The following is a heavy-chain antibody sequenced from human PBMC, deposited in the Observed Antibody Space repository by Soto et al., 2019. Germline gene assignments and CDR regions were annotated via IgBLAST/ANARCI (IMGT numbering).Heavy chain of an antibody. D-gene: IGHD2-21*02. J-gene: IGHJ5*01. CDR1: GGSISSGGYS. Sequence: PSETLSLTCAVSGGSISSGGYSWSWIRQPPGKGLEWIGYIYHSGSTYYNPSLKSRVTISVDRSKNQFSLKLSSVTAADTAVYYCATQAYCGGDCSSWFDYWGQGTLVTVSS. CDR3: ATQAYCGGDCSSWFDY. CDR2: IYHSGST. V-gene: IGHV4-30-2*01.